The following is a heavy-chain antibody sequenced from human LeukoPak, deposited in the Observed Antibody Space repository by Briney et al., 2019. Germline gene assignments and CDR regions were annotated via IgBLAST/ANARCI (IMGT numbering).Heavy chain of an antibody. J-gene: IGHJ6*02. Sequence: PGGSLRLSCAAAGFTFSSYAMIWVRQAPGKGLEWVSAISGSGGHTYYADSVEGRFTISRDNSNNSLYLQMNSLRAEDTAVYYCAKAQGDYNYYGMDVWGQGTAVTVSS. CDR2: ISGSGGHT. CDR1: GFTFSSYA. V-gene: IGHV3-23*01. CDR3: AKAQGDYNYYGMDV.